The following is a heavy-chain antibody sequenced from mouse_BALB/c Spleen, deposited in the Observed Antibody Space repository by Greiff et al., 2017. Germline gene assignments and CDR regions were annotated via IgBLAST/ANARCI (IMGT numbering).Heavy chain of an antibody. V-gene: IGHV2-9*02. D-gene: IGHD1-1*01. CDR2: IWAGGST. Sequence: QVTLKESGPGLVAPSQSLSITCTVSGFSLTSYGVHWVRQPPGKGLEWLGVIWAGGSTNYNSALMSRLSISKDNSKSQVFLKMNSLQTDDTAMYYCATFTTGYYYAMDYWGQGTSVTVSS. J-gene: IGHJ4*01. CDR3: ATFTTGYYYAMDY. CDR1: GFSLTSYG.